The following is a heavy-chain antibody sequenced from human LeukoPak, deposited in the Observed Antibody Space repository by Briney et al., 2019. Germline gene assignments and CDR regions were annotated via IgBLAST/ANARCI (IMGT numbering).Heavy chain of an antibody. J-gene: IGHJ4*02. D-gene: IGHD5-24*01. CDR3: ARVGGWLQFFDY. V-gene: IGHV4-30-2*01. CDR2: IYHSGST. CDR1: GGSISSGGYS. Sequence: SETLSLACAVSGGSISSGGYSWSWIRQPPGKGLEWIGYIYHSGSTYYNPSLKSRVTISVDRSKNQFSLKLSSVTAADTAVYYCARVGGWLQFFDYWGQGTLVTVSS.